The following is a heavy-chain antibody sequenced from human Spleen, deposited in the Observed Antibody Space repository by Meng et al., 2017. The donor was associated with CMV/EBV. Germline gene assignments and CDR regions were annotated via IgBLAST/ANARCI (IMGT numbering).Heavy chain of an antibody. J-gene: IGHJ6*02. CDR2: MNPNSGNT. V-gene: IGHV1-8*01. Sequence: ASVKVSCKASGYTFTSYDINWVRQATGQGLEWMGWMNPNSGNTGYAQKFQGRVTMTRNTSISTAYMELSSLRSEDTAVYYCAREYYDFWSGYYTGYYYGMDVWGQGTTVTVSS. CDR3: AREYYDFWSGYYTGYYYGMDV. D-gene: IGHD3-3*01. CDR1: GYTFTSYD.